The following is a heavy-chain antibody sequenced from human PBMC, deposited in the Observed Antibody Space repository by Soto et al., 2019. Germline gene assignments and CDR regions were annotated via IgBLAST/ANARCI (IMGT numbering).Heavy chain of an antibody. J-gene: IGHJ4*02. CDR3: ARGDYDYVWGSYRTLDY. CDR1: GFTFSSYG. D-gene: IGHD3-16*02. Sequence: GGSLRLSCGASGFTFSSYGMHWVRQAPGKGLEWVAVIWYDGSNKYYADSVKGRFTISRDNSKNTLYLQMNSLRAEDTAVYYCARGDYDYVWGSYRTLDYCGQGTLLTVSP. CDR2: IWYDGSNK. V-gene: IGHV3-33*01.